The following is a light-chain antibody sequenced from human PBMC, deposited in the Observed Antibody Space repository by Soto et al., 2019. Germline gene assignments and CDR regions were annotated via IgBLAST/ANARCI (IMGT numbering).Light chain of an antibody. Sequence: QSVLTQPPTASGSPGQSGTISCTGTSSDVGGCKFVSWYQQYPGKAPQLIIYEVNKRPSGVPDRFSGSKSGNTASLTVSGLQAEDEADYYCSSCAGSNNPYVFGTGTKLTVL. CDR1: SSDVGGCKF. V-gene: IGLV2-8*01. CDR2: EVN. CDR3: SSCAGSNNPYV. J-gene: IGLJ1*01.